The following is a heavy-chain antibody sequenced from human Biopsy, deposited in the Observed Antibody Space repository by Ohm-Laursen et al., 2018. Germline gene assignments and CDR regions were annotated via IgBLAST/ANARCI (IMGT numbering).Heavy chain of an antibody. Sequence: ASVKVSCKVSGYTLTDLSMHWVRQAPGKGLEWMGGFAPENGKTIYAQKFQGRVTMTEDTSTDTAYMELSSLRSEDTAVYYCARSLTRMVRAVTYFQRWGQGTLVIVSS. J-gene: IGHJ1*01. CDR1: GYTLTDLS. V-gene: IGHV1-24*01. CDR3: ARSLTRMVRAVTYFQR. CDR2: FAPENGKT. D-gene: IGHD3-10*01.